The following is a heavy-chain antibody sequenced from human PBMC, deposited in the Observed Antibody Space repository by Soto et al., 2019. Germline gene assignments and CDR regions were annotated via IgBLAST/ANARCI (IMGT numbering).Heavy chain of an antibody. V-gene: IGHV1-18*01. CDR2: ISAYNGNT. D-gene: IGHD6-19*01. J-gene: IGHJ4*02. Sequence: GASVKVSCKASGYTFTSYGISWVRQAPGQGPEWMGWISAYNGNTNYAQKLQGRVTMTTDTSTSTAYMELRSLRSDDTAVYYCARVSRAVAGDYFDYWGQGTLVTVSS. CDR1: GYTFTSYG. CDR3: ARVSRAVAGDYFDY.